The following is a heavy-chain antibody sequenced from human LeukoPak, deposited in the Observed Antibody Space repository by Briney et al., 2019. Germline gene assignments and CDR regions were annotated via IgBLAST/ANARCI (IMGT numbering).Heavy chain of an antibody. CDR2: INHSGST. J-gene: IGHJ4*02. V-gene: IGHV4-34*01. D-gene: IGHD3-22*01. Sequence: PSETLSLTCAVYGGSFSGYYWSWIRQPPGKGLEWIGEINHSGSTNYNPSLKSRVTISVDTSKNQFSLKLSSVTAADTAVYYCARVPKTYYYDSSGYQSDYWGQGTLVTVSS. CDR3: ARVPKTYYYDSSGYQSDY. CDR1: GGSFSGYY.